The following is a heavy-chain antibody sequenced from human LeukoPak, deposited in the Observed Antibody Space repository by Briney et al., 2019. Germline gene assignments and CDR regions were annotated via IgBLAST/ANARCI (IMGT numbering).Heavy chain of an antibody. Sequence: KCGESLKISCKGSGYSFTNYWIVWVRQMPGKGLEWMGIIYFGDSDTRYSPSFQGQVTISADKSISTAYLQWSSLKASDTAMYYCARLGAAAGIDYWGQGTLVTVSS. J-gene: IGHJ4*02. CDR3: ARLGAAAGIDY. CDR2: IYFGDSDT. D-gene: IGHD6-13*01. V-gene: IGHV5-51*01. CDR1: GYSFTNYW.